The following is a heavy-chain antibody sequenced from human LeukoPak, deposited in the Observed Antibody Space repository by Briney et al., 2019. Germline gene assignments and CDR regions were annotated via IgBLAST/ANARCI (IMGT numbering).Heavy chain of an antibody. J-gene: IGHJ4*02. CDR3: AKELARPGDY. CDR1: GFTFSTYA. V-gene: IGHV3-23*01. CDR2: ISASGGGST. Sequence: PGGSLRLSCAASGFTFSTYAMSWVRQAPGKGLEWVSAISASGGGSTYYADSVKGRFTISRDNSKNTLYLQMNSLRAEDTAVYYCAKELARPGDYWGQGTLVTVSS. D-gene: IGHD3-10*01.